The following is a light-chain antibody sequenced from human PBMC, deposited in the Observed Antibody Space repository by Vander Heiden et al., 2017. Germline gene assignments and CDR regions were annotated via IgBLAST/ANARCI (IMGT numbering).Light chain of an antibody. J-gene: IGKJ1*01. CDR3: QQSYRTPWT. V-gene: IGKV1-39*01. CDR1: QSITNY. CDR2: GAS. Sequence: DIQMTQSPSSLSASVGDRVTITCRASQSITNYLNWYQQKPGKAPKLLIYGASSLQSGVPSRFSGSGSGTEFTLTISTLQPEDYATYHCQQSYRTPWTFGQGTKVAIK.